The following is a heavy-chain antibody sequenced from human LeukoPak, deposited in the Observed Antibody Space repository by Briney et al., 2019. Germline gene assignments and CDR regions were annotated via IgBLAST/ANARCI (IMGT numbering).Heavy chain of an antibody. CDR2: ISGSGGGT. CDR3: AKRGVVIRVILVGFHKEAYYFDS. CDR1: GITLSNYG. J-gene: IGHJ4*02. D-gene: IGHD3-22*01. V-gene: IGHV3-23*01. Sequence: GGSLRLSCAVSGITLSNYGMSWVRQAPGRGLEWVAGISGSGGGTTYADSVKGRFTISRDNPKNTLYLQMNSLRAEDTAVYFCAKRGVVIRVILVGFHKEAYYFDSWGQGALVTVSS.